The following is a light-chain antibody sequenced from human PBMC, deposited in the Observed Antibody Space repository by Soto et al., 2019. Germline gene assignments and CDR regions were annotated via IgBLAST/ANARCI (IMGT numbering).Light chain of an antibody. V-gene: IGLV2-8*01. J-gene: IGLJ3*02. CDR2: DVT. CDR1: SSDVGGYNY. Sequence: QSVLTQPPSASGSPGQSVTISCTGTSSDVGGYNYVSWYQQYPGRAPKLMIYDVTKRPSGVPDRFSGSKSGNTASLTVSGPQAEDEADYYCSSYAASNNFYFVFGGGTQLTVL. CDR3: SSYAASNNFYFV.